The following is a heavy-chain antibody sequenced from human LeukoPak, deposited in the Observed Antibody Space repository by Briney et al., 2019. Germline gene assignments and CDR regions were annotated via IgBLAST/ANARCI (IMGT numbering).Heavy chain of an antibody. CDR2: INHSGST. CDR3: ARGSVAAAGTS. D-gene: IGHD6-13*01. J-gene: IGHJ5*02. V-gene: IGHV4-34*01. Sequence: SETLSLTCAVYGGSFSGYYWSWIRQPPGKGLEWIGEINHSGSTNYNPSLKSRVTISVDTSMNQFSLKLSSVTAADTAVYYCARGSVAAAGTSWGQGTLVTVSS. CDR1: GGSFSGYY.